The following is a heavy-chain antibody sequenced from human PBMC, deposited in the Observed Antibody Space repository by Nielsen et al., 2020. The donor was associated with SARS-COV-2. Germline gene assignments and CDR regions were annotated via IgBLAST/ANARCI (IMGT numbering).Heavy chain of an antibody. D-gene: IGHD6-19*01. Sequence: SETLSLTCTVSGGSISSYYWSWIRQPPGKGLEWIGYIYYSGSTNYNPSLKSRVTISADTSKNQFSLKLSSVTAADTAVYYCAGGDDSSGWSAYYYGMDVWGQGTTVTVSS. V-gene: IGHV4-59*13. CDR2: IYYSGST. CDR3: AGGDDSSGWSAYYYGMDV. CDR1: GGSISSYY. J-gene: IGHJ6*02.